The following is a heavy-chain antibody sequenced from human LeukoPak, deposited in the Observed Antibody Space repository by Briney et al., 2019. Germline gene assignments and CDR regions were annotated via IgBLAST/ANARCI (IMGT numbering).Heavy chain of an antibody. J-gene: IGHJ5*02. CDR2: ISAYNGNT. D-gene: IGHD3-10*01. Sequence: ASVKVSCKASGYTFTSYGISWVRQAPGQGLEWMGWISAYNGNTSYAQKLQGRVTMTTDTSTSTAYMELRSLRSDDTAVYYCARKLDPGSGSYFWFDPWGQGTLVTVSS. CDR3: ARKLDPGSGSYFWFDP. V-gene: IGHV1-18*01. CDR1: GYTFTSYG.